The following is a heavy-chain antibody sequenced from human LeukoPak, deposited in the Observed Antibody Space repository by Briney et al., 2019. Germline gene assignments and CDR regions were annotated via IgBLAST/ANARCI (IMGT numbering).Heavy chain of an antibody. V-gene: IGHV3-7*01. Sequence: GGSLRLSCAASGFTFSSYWMSWVRQAPGKGLEWVANIKQDGSEKYYVDSVKGRFTISRDNAKNSLYLQMNSLRAEDTAVYYCATGPLRYFDWLLSFDYWGQGTLVTVSS. CDR2: IKQDGSEK. CDR3: ATGPLRYFDWLLSFDY. J-gene: IGHJ4*02. CDR1: GFTFSSYW. D-gene: IGHD3-9*01.